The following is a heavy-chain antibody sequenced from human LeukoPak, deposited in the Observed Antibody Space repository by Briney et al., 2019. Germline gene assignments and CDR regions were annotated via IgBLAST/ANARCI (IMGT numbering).Heavy chain of an antibody. CDR1: GYSISSGYY. Sequence: SEPLSLPCTVSGYSISSGYYWGWIRQPPGKGPERIGRIYTSGGTHYNPSLKSPVTMSGDTSKNQSSLKLSSVTVADTAVYYCARDSGANYGGNSDFDYWGQGTLVTVSS. CDR3: ARDSGANYGGNSDFDY. D-gene: IGHD4-23*01. CDR2: IYTSGGT. J-gene: IGHJ4*02. V-gene: IGHV4-38-2*02.